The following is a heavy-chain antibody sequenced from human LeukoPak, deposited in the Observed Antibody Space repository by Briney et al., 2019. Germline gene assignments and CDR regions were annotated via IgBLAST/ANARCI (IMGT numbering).Heavy chain of an antibody. D-gene: IGHD3-10*01. CDR1: GFTFSSYA. CDR2: ISGSGGST. V-gene: IGHV3-23*01. CDR3: AKIKDSRTSGSYSDY. Sequence: GGSLRLSCAASGFTFSSYAMGWVRQAPGKGLEWVSAISGSGGSTYYADSVKGRFTISRDNSKNTLYLQMNSLRAEDTAVYYCAKIKDSRTSGSYSDYWGQGTLVTVSS. J-gene: IGHJ4*02.